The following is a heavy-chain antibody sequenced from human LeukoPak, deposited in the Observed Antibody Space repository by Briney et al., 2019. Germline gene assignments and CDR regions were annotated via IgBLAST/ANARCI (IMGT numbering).Heavy chain of an antibody. Sequence: PGGSLRLSCAASGFTFSDYYMSWIRQAPGKGLEWVSYISSSGSTIYYADSVKGRFTISRDNAKNSLYLQMNSLRAEDTAVYYCVRDRAFLSGSLAYXXQGTLVIVXS. CDR1: GFTFSDYY. CDR2: ISSSGSTI. J-gene: IGHJ4*02. CDR3: VRDRAFLSGSLAY. V-gene: IGHV3-11*01. D-gene: IGHD3-10*01.